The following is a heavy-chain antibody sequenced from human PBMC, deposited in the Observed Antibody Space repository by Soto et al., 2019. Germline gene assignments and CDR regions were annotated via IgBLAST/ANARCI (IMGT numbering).Heavy chain of an antibody. V-gene: IGHV1-69*13. J-gene: IGHJ6*02. D-gene: IGHD6-6*01. Sequence: SVKVSCKASGGTFSSYAISWVRQAPGQGLEWMGGIIPIFGTANYAQKFQGRVTITADESTSTAYMELSSLRSEDTAVYYCADSSSYYYYGTDVWGQGTTVTVSS. CDR3: ADSSSYYYYGTDV. CDR1: GGTFSSYA. CDR2: IIPIFGTA.